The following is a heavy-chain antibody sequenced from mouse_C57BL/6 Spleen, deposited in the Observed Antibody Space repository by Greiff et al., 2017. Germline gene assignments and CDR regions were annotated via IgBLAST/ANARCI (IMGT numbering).Heavy chain of an antibody. Sequence: EVKVEESGGGLVKPGGSLKLSCAASGFTFSDYGMHWVRQAPEKGLEWVAYISSGSSTIYYADTVKGRFTISRDNAKNTLFLQMTSLRSEDTAMYYCARQNYYGSSSRYFDVWGTGTTVTVSS. CDR3: ARQNYYGSSSRYFDV. J-gene: IGHJ1*03. CDR1: GFTFSDYG. V-gene: IGHV5-17*01. D-gene: IGHD1-1*01. CDR2: ISSGSSTI.